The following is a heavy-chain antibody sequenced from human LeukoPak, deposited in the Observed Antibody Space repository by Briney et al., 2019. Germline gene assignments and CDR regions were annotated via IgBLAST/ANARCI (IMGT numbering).Heavy chain of an antibody. Sequence: PSETLSLTCTVSGGSISSSNCNWGWIRQPPGKGLEWVGSIYYSGSTYYNPSLKSRVTISVDTSKNQFSLKLSSVTAADTAVYYCARLGDSYATDYWGQGTLVTVSS. CDR2: IYYSGST. J-gene: IGHJ4*02. CDR1: GGSISSSNCN. V-gene: IGHV4-39*01. CDR3: ARLGDSYATDY. D-gene: IGHD5-18*01.